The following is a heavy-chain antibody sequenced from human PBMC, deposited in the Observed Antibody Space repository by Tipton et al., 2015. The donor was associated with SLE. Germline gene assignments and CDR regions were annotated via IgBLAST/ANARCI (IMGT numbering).Heavy chain of an antibody. J-gene: IGHJ4*02. D-gene: IGHD6-13*01. CDR3: ARVAGIAAAGYFDY. V-gene: IGHV4-34*01. Sequence: LRLSCAVYGGSFSGYYWSWIRQPPGKGLEWIGEINHSGSTNYNPSLKSRVTISVDTSKNQFSPKLSSVTAADTAVYYCARVAGIAAAGYFDYWGQGTLVTVSS. CDR1: GGSFSGYY. CDR2: INHSGST.